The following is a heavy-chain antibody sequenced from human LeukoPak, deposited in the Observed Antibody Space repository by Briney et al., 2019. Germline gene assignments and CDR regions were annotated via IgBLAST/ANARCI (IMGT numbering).Heavy chain of an antibody. CDR3: VKSPGADFWSGYPNWFDP. CDR1: GFTFSSYA. CDR2: ISSNGGST. D-gene: IGHD3-3*01. J-gene: IGHJ5*02. V-gene: IGHV3-64D*09. Sequence: GGSLRLSCSASGFTFSSYAMHRVRQAPGKGLEYVSAISSNGGSTYYADSVKGRFTISRDNSKNTLYLQMSSLRAEDTAVYYCVKSPGADFWSGYPNWFDPWGQGTLVTVSS.